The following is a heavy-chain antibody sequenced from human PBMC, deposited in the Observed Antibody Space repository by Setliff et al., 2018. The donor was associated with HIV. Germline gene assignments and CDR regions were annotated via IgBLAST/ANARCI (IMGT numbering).Heavy chain of an antibody. CDR1: GGSISSYY. CDR2: ISYSGSA. Sequence: SETLSLTCTVSGGSISSYYWSWIRQPPGKGLEWIGYISYSGSADYNPSLKSRVTISIDTSKNQFSLKLSSVTAADTAVYYCARPRLRGSGAFDIWGQGTMVTVSS. CDR3: ARPRLRGSGAFDI. V-gene: IGHV4-59*08. J-gene: IGHJ3*02. D-gene: IGHD2-21*01.